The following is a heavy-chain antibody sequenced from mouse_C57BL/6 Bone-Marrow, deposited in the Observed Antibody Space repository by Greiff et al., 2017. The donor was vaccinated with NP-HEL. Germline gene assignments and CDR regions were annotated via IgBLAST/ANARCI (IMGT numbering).Heavy chain of an antibody. CDR2: IDPSDSYT. CDR3: ARNPNTYYYAMDY. CDR1: GYTFTSYW. V-gene: IGHV1-59*01. Sequence: QVQLQQPGAELVRPGTSVKLSCKASGYTFTSYWMHWVKQRPGQGLEWIGVIDPSDSYTNYNQKFKGKATLTVDTSSSTAYMQLSSLTSEDSAVYYCARNPNTYYYAMDYWGQGTSVTVSS. J-gene: IGHJ4*01.